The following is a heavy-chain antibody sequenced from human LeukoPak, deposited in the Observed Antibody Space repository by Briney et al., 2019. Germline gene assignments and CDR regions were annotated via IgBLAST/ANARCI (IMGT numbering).Heavy chain of an antibody. CDR3: ARMLISSGYYVDS. Sequence: GGSLRLSCAASGVPVSGHYMGWVRQAPWEGLEWVSVIYSGGTTYYADAVEGRFTISRDDSKNTLYLQMNSLRAEDTAVYYCARMLISSGYYVDSWGQGTLLSVSS. CDR1: GVPVSGHY. V-gene: IGHV3-53*01. CDR2: IYSGGTT. D-gene: IGHD3-22*01. J-gene: IGHJ4*02.